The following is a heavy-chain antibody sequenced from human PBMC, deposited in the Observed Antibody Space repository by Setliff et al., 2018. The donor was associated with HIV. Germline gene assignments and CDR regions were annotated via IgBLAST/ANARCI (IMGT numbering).Heavy chain of an antibody. CDR1: GYTFTSYY. Sequence: ASVKVSCKASGYTFTSYYLHWVRQAPGQGLEWMGRINPTSGGTDYAQKFEDRVTMTTDTSTTTAYMELRSLRSDDTAEYYCARVFVLPDIVVVLDAFDIWGQGTMVTVSS. CDR2: INPTSGGT. V-gene: IGHV1-2*06. D-gene: IGHD2-21*01. J-gene: IGHJ3*02. CDR3: ARVFVLPDIVVVLDAFDI.